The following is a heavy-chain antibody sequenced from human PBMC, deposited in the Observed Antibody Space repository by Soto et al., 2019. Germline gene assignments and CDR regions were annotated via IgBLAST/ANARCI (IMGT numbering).Heavy chain of an antibody. D-gene: IGHD2-15*01. CDR3: AKDAGVVVVAGNFDY. CDR1: GFTFSSYA. V-gene: IGHV3-23*01. Sequence: PGGSLRLSCAASGFTFSSYAMSWVRQAPGKGLEWVSAISSSGGSTYYADSVKGRFTISRDNSKNTLYLQMNSLRAEDTAVYYCAKDAGVVVVAGNFDYWGQGTLVTVSS. CDR2: ISSSGGST. J-gene: IGHJ4*02.